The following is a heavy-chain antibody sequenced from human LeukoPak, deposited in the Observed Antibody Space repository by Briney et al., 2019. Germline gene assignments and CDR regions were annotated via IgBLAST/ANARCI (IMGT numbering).Heavy chain of an antibody. CDR1: GFTFSSYG. CDR3: ARDHAEDYYYYGMDV. CDR2: IWYDGSNK. J-gene: IGHJ6*02. Sequence: GGSLRLSCAASGFTFSSYGMHWVRQAPGKGLEWVAVIWYDGSNKYYADSVKGRFTISRDNSKNTLYLQMNSLRAEDTAVYYCARDHAEDYYYYGMDVWGQGTTVTVSS. D-gene: IGHD2-15*01. V-gene: IGHV3-33*01.